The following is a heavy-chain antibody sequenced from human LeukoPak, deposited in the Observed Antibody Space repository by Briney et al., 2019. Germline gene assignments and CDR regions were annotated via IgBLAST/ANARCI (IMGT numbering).Heavy chain of an antibody. V-gene: IGHV3-30*02. CDR2: IRYDGSNK. D-gene: IGHD6-13*01. CDR1: GFTFSSYG. J-gene: IGHJ4*02. Sequence: GGSLRLSCAASGFTFSSYGMHWVRQAPGKGLEWVAFIRYDGSNKYYADSVKSRFTISRDNSKNTLYLQMNSLRAEDTAVYYCAKVGVAEFDYWGQGTLVTVSS. CDR3: AKVGVAEFDY.